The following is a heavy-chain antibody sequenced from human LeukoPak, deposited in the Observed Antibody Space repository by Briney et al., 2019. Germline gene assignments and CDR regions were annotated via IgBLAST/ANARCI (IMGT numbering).Heavy chain of an antibody. J-gene: IGHJ3*02. D-gene: IGHD6-13*01. V-gene: IGHV1-69*13. CDR3: ARVPGGTQSSI. CDR2: IIPIFGTA. Sequence: GALVKVSCKASGGTFSSYAISWVRQAPGQGLEWMGGIIPIFGTANYAQKFQGRVTITADESTSTAYMELSSLRSEDTAVYYCARVPGGTQSSIWGQGTMVTVSS. CDR1: GGTFSSYA.